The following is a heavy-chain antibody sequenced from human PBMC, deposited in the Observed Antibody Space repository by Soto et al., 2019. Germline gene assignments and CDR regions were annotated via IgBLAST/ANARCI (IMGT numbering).Heavy chain of an antibody. J-gene: IGHJ6*03. CDR3: AKAQSQGALVYYYYMDV. CDR2: ISWNSGSI. Sequence: GGSLRLSCAASGFTFDDYAMHWVRQAPGKGLEWVSGISWNSGSIGYADSVKGRFTISRDNAKNSLYLQMNSLRAEDTALYYCAKAQSQGALVYYYYMDVWGKGTTVTVSS. V-gene: IGHV3-9*01. CDR1: GFTFDDYA.